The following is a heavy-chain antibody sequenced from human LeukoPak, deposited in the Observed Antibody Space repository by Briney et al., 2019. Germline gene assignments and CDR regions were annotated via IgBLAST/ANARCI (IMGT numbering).Heavy chain of an antibody. D-gene: IGHD4-23*01. CDR1: GYTFTSYG. CDR2: ISAHNGNT. CDR3: ARAPMVVTLTEFDY. V-gene: IGHV1-18*01. Sequence: ASVKVSCKASGYTFTSYGISWVRQAPGQGLEWMGWISAHNGNTNYAQELQGRVTMTTDTSTSTAYMELRSLRSDDTAVYYCARAPMVVTLTEFDYWGQGTLVTVSS. J-gene: IGHJ4*02.